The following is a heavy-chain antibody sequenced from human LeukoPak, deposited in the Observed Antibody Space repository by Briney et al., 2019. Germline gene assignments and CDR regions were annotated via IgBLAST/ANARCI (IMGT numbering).Heavy chain of an antibody. V-gene: IGHV3-21*01. D-gene: IGHD4-17*01. CDR1: GFTFTSYN. Sequence: GGSLRLSCEASGFTFTSYNMNWVRQAPGKGLEWVSFISRSSSYIYYADSVKGRFTISRDNAKNSLYLQMNSLRAEDTAVYYCARGVLDYGDYSDYWGQGTLVTVSS. J-gene: IGHJ4*02. CDR2: ISRSSSYI. CDR3: ARGVLDYGDYSDY.